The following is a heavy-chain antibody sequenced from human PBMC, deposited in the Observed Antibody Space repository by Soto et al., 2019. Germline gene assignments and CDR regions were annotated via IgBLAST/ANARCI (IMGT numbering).Heavy chain of an antibody. V-gene: IGHV5-51*01. CDR3: ARRLIGYSSSYYYYYYYGMDV. CDR2: IYPGDSDT. Sequence: WIGWVRQMPGKGLEWMGIIYPGDSDTRYSPSFQGQVTISADKSISTAYLQWSSLKASDTAMYYCARRLIGYSSSYYYYYYYGMDVWGQGTTVTVSS. D-gene: IGHD6-6*01. J-gene: IGHJ6*02. CDR1: W.